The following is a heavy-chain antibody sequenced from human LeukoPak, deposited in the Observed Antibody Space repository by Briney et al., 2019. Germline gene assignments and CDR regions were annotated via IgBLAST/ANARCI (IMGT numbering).Heavy chain of an antibody. Sequence: PSETLSLTCAVYGGSFSGYYWSWIRQLPGKGLEWIGEINHSGSTNYNPSLKSRVTISVDTSKNQFSLKLSSVTAADTAVYYCARGWIQLWSYYFDYWGQGTLVTVSS. D-gene: IGHD5-18*01. V-gene: IGHV4-34*01. CDR1: GGSFSGYY. J-gene: IGHJ4*02. CDR3: ARGWIQLWSYYFDY. CDR2: INHSGST.